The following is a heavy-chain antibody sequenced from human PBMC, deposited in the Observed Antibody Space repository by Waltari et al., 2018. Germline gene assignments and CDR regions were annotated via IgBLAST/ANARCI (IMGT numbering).Heavy chain of an antibody. D-gene: IGHD4-17*01. CDR1: GFPFRSYD. CDR3: AKDPRSRADYLAHFEY. J-gene: IGHJ4*02. CDR2: LYYDGSNK. Sequence: QVQLVESGGGVVQPGESLRLSCAVSGFPFRSYDMHWLRQAPGKGLEWVALLYYDGSNKYYADSVKGRFTVSRDNSKDTLYLQMNSLRPEDTAMYYCAKDPRSRADYLAHFEYWGQGTLVTVSS. V-gene: IGHV3-30*18.